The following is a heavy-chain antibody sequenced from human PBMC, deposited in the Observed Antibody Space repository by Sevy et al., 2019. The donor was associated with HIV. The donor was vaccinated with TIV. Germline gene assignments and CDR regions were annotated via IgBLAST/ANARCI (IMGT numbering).Heavy chain of an antibody. D-gene: IGHD3-9*01. J-gene: IGHJ4*02. CDR3: AGQERYIDR. Sequence: GGSLRLSCAASGFTFSNFWMHWVRQAPGKGLVWLSRISNDWRRASYADSLKGRFTISKYNAKNTAYLQINRLRAEDTAIYYCAGQERYIDRWGQGIRVTVSS. CDR1: GFTFSNFW. CDR2: ISNDWRRA. V-gene: IGHV3-74*01.